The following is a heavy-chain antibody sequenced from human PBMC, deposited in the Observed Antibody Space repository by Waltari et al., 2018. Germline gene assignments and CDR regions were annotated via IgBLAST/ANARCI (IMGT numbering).Heavy chain of an antibody. CDR3: ATATTAHFDF. CDR2: IYYSGTT. J-gene: IGHJ4*02. D-gene: IGHD4-17*01. Sequence: QVQLQESGPGLVKPSETLSLPCAFSGFSITSGYYWHWIRQPPGKGLEWVGTIYYSGTTYYTPSLQSRVSISVDTSKNEFSLTLTSVTAADTAVYYCATATTAHFDFWGQGSLVTVSS. CDR1: GFSITSGYY. V-gene: IGHV4-38-2*01.